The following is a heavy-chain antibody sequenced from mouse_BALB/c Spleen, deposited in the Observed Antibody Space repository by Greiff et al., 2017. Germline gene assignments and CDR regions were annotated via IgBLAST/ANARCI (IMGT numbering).Heavy chain of an antibody. V-gene: IGHV5-17*02. D-gene: IGHD2-14*01. CDR3: ARPYRYDDAMDY. CDR1: GFTFSSFG. J-gene: IGHJ4*01. CDR2: ISSGSSTI. Sequence: EVKLVESGGGLVQPGGSRKLSCAASGFTFSSFGMHWVRQAPEKGLEWVAYISSGSSTIYYADTVKGRFTISRDNPKNTLFLQMTSLRSEDTAMYYCARPYRYDDAMDYWGQGTSVTVSS.